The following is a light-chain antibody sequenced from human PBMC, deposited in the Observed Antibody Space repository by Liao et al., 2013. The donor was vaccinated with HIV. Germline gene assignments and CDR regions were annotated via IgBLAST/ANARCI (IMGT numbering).Light chain of an antibody. Sequence: SYELTQPHAVSVSPGQTASIACSGDKLGDKYVCWYQQKPGQSPIPVIYQKTRRPPGVPERFSASTSGHTATLTIRETQPMDEAVYYCQVWDTSSEQYVFGTGTKVTVL. J-gene: IGLJ1*01. CDR3: QVWDTSSEQYV. CDR2: QKT. CDR1: KLGDKY. V-gene: IGLV3-1*01.